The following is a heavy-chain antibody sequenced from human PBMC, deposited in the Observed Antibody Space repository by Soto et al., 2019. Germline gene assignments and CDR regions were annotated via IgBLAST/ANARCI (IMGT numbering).Heavy chain of an antibody. CDR3: ARDPIGCSSTSCNPLAVDV. V-gene: IGHV1-69*01. Sequence: QVQLVQSGAEVKKPGSSVKVSCKASGGTFSSYAISWVRQAPGQGLEWMGGIMPIFGTANYAQKFQGRVTITADESTSTAYMELSSLRSEDTAVYYCARDPIGCSSTSCNPLAVDVWGQGTTVTVSS. D-gene: IGHD2-2*01. CDR2: IMPIFGTA. J-gene: IGHJ6*02. CDR1: GGTFSSYA.